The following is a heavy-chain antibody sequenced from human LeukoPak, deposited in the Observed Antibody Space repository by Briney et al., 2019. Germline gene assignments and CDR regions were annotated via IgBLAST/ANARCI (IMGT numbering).Heavy chain of an antibody. Sequence: GESLKISCKGSGYSFTSYWIGWVRQMPRKGLEWMGIIYPGDSDTRYSPSFQGQVTISADKSISTAYLQWSSLKASGTAMYYCARHSGNEDYGDFPFDYWGQGTLVTVSS. CDR2: IYPGDSDT. V-gene: IGHV5-51*01. J-gene: IGHJ4*02. CDR1: GYSFTSYW. CDR3: ARHSGNEDYGDFPFDY. D-gene: IGHD4-17*01.